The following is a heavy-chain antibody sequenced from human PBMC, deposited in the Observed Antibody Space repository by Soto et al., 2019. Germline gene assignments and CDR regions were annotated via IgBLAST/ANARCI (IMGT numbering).Heavy chain of an antibody. Sequence: ASVKVSCKASGGTFSSYAISWVRQAPGQGLEWMGGIIPIFGTANYAQKFQGRVTITADESTSTAYMELSSLRSEDTALYYCARWPEDCSSTSCRNYYYYGMDVWGQGTRVTVSS. CDR3: ARWPEDCSSTSCRNYYYYGMDV. D-gene: IGHD2-2*01. CDR1: GGTFSSYA. V-gene: IGHV1-69*13. CDR2: IIPIFGTA. J-gene: IGHJ6*02.